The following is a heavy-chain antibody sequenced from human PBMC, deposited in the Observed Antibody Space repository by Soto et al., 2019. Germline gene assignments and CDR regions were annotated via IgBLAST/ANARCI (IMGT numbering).Heavy chain of an antibody. V-gene: IGHV3-23*01. D-gene: IGHD3-10*01. CDR2: ISGSGGST. J-gene: IGHJ6*02. CDR3: ARDVLLWFGGSGMDV. Sequence: GGSLRLSCAASGFTFSSYAMSWVRQAPGKGLEWVSAISGSGGSTYYADSVKGRFTISRDNSKNTLYLQMNSLRAEDTAVYYCARDVLLWFGGSGMDVWGQGTTVTVSS. CDR1: GFTFSSYA.